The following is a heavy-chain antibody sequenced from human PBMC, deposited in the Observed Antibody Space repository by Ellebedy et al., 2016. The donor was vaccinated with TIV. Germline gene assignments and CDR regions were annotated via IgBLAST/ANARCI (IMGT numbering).Heavy chain of an antibody. CDR3: AGGSYTPYGMDV. CDR1: GGSISSYY. CDR2: IYYSGSA. V-gene: IGHV4-59*01. Sequence: SETLSLTCAVSGGSISSYYWSWIRQPPGKGLEWIGCIYYSGSANYNPSLKSRVTISEDTSKNQFSLRLTSVTAADTAVYYCAGGSYTPYGMDVWGRGTTVIVSS. D-gene: IGHD3-10*01. J-gene: IGHJ6*02.